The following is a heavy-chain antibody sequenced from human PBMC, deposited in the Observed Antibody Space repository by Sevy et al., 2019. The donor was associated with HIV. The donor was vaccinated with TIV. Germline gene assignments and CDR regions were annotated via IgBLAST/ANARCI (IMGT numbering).Heavy chain of an antibody. Sequence: GGSLRLSCAASGFTFSSYWMSWVRQAPGKGLEWVANIKQDGSEKYYVDSVKGRFTISRDNAKNSLYLQMNSLRAEDTAVYYCVRDSIYSSSWYADAAFDYWGQGTLVTVSS. D-gene: IGHD6-13*01. CDR3: VRDSIYSSSWYADAAFDY. V-gene: IGHV3-7*01. CDR1: GFTFSSYW. J-gene: IGHJ4*02. CDR2: IKQDGSEK.